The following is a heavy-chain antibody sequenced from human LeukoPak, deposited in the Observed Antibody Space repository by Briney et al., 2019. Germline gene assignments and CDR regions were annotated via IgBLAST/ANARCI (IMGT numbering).Heavy chain of an antibody. CDR2: ISAYNGNT. Sequence: ASVKVSFKASGYTFTSYGISWVRQAPGQGLEWMGWISAYNGNTNYAQKLQGRVTMTTDTSTSTAYMELRSLRSDDTAVYYCARDGVVDVVVPAAIWVDYWGQGTLVTVSS. D-gene: IGHD2-2*02. V-gene: IGHV1-18*01. CDR1: GYTFTSYG. CDR3: ARDGVVDVVVPAAIWVDY. J-gene: IGHJ4*02.